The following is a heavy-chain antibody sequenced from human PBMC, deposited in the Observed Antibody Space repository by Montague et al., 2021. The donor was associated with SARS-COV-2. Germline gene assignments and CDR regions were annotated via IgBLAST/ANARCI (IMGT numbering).Heavy chain of an antibody. Sequence: SLRLSCAASGFTFGDYAMHWVRQAPGKGLEWVAGITWNSGNKVYADSVKRRFTISSDNAKNSLHLQMNRLRPEDTALYYWAKGFGGLASGYDGYYDMDVWGQGTTVTVSS. CDR1: GFTFGDYA. CDR2: ITWNSGNK. J-gene: IGHJ6*02. D-gene: IGHD5-12*01. CDR3: AKGFGGLASGYDGYYDMDV. V-gene: IGHV3-9*01.